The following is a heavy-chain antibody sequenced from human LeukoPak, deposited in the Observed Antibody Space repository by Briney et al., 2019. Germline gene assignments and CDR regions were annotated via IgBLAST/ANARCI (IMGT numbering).Heavy chain of an antibody. CDR3: AKGGGYHYDSSGYLPFDY. D-gene: IGHD3-22*01. V-gene: IGHV3-30*02. CDR2: LRFDGSNR. Sequence: GGSLRLSCAASGFTFSSYDMHWVRQVPGKGLEWVAYLRFDGSNRYFADSVKGRFTISRDNSKNTLYLQMDSLRAEDTALYYCAKGGGYHYDSSGYLPFDYWGQGTLVTVSS. J-gene: IGHJ4*02. CDR1: GFTFSSYD.